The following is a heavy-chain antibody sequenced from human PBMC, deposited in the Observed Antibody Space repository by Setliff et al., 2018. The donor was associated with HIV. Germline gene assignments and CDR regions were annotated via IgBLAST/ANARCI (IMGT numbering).Heavy chain of an antibody. D-gene: IGHD1-1*01. CDR3: ANRLRGYNKWYYFDY. V-gene: IGHV3-74*01. J-gene: IGHJ4*02. CDR2: INSDGSST. CDR1: GFTFSSYW. Sequence: GGSLRLSCAASGFTFSSYWMHWVRQAPGKGLVWVSRINSDGSSTSYADSVKGRFTISRDNSKNTLSLQMNSLGAEDTAVYYCANRLRGYNKWYYFDYWGQGTLVTVSS.